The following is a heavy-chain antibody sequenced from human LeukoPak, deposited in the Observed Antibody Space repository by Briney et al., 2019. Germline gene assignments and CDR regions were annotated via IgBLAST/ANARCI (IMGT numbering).Heavy chain of an antibody. CDR3: ARDSDYSGNGNGDWFDP. CDR1: GFRFSSFG. D-gene: IGHD4-11*01. J-gene: IGHJ5*02. CDR2: VSTYFGVT. Sequence: ASVNVSCKASGFRFSSFGVSWVRQAPGQGLEWMGWVSTYFGVTHYAEKFEDRVTMTIDTSTTTAYMELRGLRYDDTAVYYCARDSDYSGNGNGDWFDPWGQGTVVTVSS. V-gene: IGHV1-18*04.